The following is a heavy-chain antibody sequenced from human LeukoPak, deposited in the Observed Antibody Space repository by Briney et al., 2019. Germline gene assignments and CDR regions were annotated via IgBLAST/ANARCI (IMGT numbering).Heavy chain of an antibody. CDR2: INPSGGST. Sequence: EASVKVSCKASGYTFTSYYMHWVRQAPGQGLEWMGIINPSGGSTRYAQKFQGRVTMTRDTSTSTVYMELSSLRSEDTAVYYCATLGSIAAPRGWFDPWGQGTLVTVSS. CDR1: GYTFTSYY. V-gene: IGHV1-46*01. J-gene: IGHJ5*02. D-gene: IGHD6-6*01. CDR3: ATLGSIAAPRGWFDP.